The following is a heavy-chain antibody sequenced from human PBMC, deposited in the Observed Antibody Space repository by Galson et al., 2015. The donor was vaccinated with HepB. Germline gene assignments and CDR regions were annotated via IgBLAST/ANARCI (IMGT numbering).Heavy chain of an antibody. D-gene: IGHD6-13*01. CDR1: GFTFSNFA. CDR2: INARGRGT. Sequence: SLRLSCAASGFTFSNFAMSWVRQAPGKGLEWVSAINARGRGTFYADYVKGRFTISRDNSKNRLYLQMNSLTVEDTAVYYCAKSGGQQLAWGQGTLVTVSS. V-gene: IGHV3-23*01. CDR3: AKSGGQQLA. J-gene: IGHJ4*02.